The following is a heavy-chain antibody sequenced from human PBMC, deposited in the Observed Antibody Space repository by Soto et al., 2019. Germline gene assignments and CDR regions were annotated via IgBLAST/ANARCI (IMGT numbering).Heavy chain of an antibody. V-gene: IGHV4-59*01. Sequence: SETLSLTCTVSGGSISSYYWSWIRQPPGKGLEWIGYIYYSGSTNYNPSLKSRVTISVDTSKNQFSLKLSSVTAADTAVYYCARSTYDSWSGYFPTFDYWGQGTLVTVSS. CDR2: IYYSGST. CDR1: GGSISSYY. J-gene: IGHJ4*02. CDR3: ARSTYDSWSGYFPTFDY. D-gene: IGHD3-3*01.